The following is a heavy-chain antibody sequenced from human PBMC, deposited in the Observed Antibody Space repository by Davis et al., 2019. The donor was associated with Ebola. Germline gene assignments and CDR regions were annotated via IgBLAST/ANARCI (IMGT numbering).Heavy chain of an antibody. CDR3: ARTPVAVGYYYAPDY. CDR2: ISYDGSNK. J-gene: IGHJ4*02. D-gene: IGHD3-10*01. V-gene: IGHV3-30-3*01. CDR1: GFTFSSYA. Sequence: PGGSLRLSCAASGFTFSSYAMHWVRQAPGKGLEWVALISYDGSNKHYADSMKGRFTIPRDNSKNTLYLQVNSLRAEDTAIYYCARTPVAVGYYYAPDYWGQGTLVTVSS.